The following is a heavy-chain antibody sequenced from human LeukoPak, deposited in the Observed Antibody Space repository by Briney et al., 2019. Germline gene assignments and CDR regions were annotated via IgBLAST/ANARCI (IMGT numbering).Heavy chain of an antibody. D-gene: IGHD2-2*01. CDR3: ARQRGPAYYYYYMDV. CDR1: GDSVSSNSAA. CDR2: TYYRSKWYN. Sequence: SQTLSLTCAISGDSVSSNSAAWNWIRQSPSRGLEWLRRTYYRSKWYNDYAGSVKSRITINPDTSKNQFSLQLTSVAPEDTAVYYCARQRGPAYYYYYMDVWGKGTTVTVSS. J-gene: IGHJ6*03. V-gene: IGHV6-1*01.